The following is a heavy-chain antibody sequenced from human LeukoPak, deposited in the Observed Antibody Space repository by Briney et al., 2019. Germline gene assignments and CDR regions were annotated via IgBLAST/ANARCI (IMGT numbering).Heavy chain of an antibody. CDR2: IYDSGTT. J-gene: IGHJ4*01. V-gene: IGHV4-4*07. CDR1: GDSINRYL. D-gene: IGHD2-15*01. CDR3: ARQSDSGGCFEY. Sequence: SETLSLTCTVSGDSINRYLWTWIRQPAGRGLEWIGRIYDSGTTDYKPSLKSRVSMSAETPKNQFSLRLSSVTAADTAVYYCARQSDSGGCFEYWGQGIRVSVSS.